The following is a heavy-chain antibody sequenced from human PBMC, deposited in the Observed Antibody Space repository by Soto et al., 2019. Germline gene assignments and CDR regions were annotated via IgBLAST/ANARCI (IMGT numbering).Heavy chain of an antibody. CDR1: GGSISSYY. V-gene: IGHV4-59*01. J-gene: IGHJ6*02. Sequence: LETLSLTCTVSGGSISSYYWSWIRQPPGKGLEWIGYIYYSGSTNYNPSLKSRVTISVDTSKNQFSLKLSSVTAADTAVYYCARIRGYCSSTSCYYRKGYYYYGMDVWGQGTTVTVSS. CDR2: IYYSGST. D-gene: IGHD2-2*01. CDR3: ARIRGYCSSTSCYYRKGYYYYGMDV.